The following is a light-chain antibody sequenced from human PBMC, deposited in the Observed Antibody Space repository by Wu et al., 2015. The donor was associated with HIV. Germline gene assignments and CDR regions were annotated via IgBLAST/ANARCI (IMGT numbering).Light chain of an antibody. CDR2: GAS. V-gene: IGKV3-15*01. CDR1: QSVSSN. Sequence: EIVMTQSPVTLSVSPGERATLSCRASQSVSSNLAWYQQKPGQAPRLLIYGASTRATDIPARFSGGGSGTDFTLTISSLEPEDFAVYYCQQRGNWPLTFGQGTRLEIK. CDR3: QQRGNWPLT. J-gene: IGKJ5*01.